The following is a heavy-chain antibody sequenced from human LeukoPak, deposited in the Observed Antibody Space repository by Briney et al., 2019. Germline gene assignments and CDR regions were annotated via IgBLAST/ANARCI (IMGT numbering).Heavy chain of an antibody. CDR2: IYSSGTT. Sequence: PGGSLRLSCAASGFTVSSNYMSWVRQAPGKGLEWVSIIYSSGTTYYADSVKGTFTISRDNSKNTLYLQMNSLRAEDTAVYYCAKDLSYDFSYWGQGTLVTVSS. D-gene: IGHD3-3*01. CDR1: GFTVSSNY. V-gene: IGHV3-66*01. J-gene: IGHJ4*02. CDR3: AKDLSYDFSY.